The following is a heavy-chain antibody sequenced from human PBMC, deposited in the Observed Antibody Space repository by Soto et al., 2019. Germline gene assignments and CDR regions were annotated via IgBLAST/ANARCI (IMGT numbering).Heavy chain of an antibody. D-gene: IGHD3-9*01. V-gene: IGHV3-23*01. CDR2: ISGSGGST. CDR3: AKNYDILTGYGFGWFDP. J-gene: IGHJ5*02. CDR1: GFTFSSYA. Sequence: GGSLRLSCAASGFTFSSYAMSWVRQAPGKGLEWVSAISGSGGSTYYADSVKGRFTISRDNSKNTLYLQMNSLRAEDTAVYYCAKNYDILTGYGFGWFDPWGQGTLVTVSS.